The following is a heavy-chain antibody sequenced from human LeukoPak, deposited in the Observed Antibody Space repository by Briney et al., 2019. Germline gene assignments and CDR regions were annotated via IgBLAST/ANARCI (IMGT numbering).Heavy chain of an antibody. D-gene: IGHD3-9*01. CDR2: IGTAGDT. CDR3: ARGYFDDPKVFDY. V-gene: IGHV3-13*01. Sequence: GGSLRLSCAASGFTFSSYDMHWVRQAPGKGLEWVSAIGTAGDTYYPGSVKGRFTISRENAKNSLYLQMNSLRAGDTAVYYCARGYFDDPKVFDYWGQGTLVTVSS. J-gene: IGHJ4*02. CDR1: GFTFSSYD.